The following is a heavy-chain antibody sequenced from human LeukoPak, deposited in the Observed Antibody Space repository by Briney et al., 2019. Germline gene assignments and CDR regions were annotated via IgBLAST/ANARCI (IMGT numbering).Heavy chain of an antibody. Sequence: PGGSLRLSCAASGFTFSSYWMSWFRQAPGKGLEWLANINQDGSEKYYVDSVKGRFTISRDNAKNSLYLQMNSLRAEDTAVYYCARDCSNYPNYSGLDVWGQGTTVTVSS. D-gene: IGHD4-11*01. CDR2: INQDGSEK. V-gene: IGHV3-7*01. J-gene: IGHJ6*02. CDR3: ARDCSNYPNYSGLDV. CDR1: GFTFSSYW.